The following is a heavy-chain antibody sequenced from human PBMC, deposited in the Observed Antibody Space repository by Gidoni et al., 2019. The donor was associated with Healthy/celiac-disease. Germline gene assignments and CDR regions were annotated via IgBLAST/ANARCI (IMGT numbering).Heavy chain of an antibody. CDR2: IHYGGST. CDR1: GCSISSSRLY. CDR3: ARHERGYSYGPFSYFDY. V-gene: IGHV4-39*01. Sequence: QLQLQESGPGLVKPSETLCLTCTVSGCSISSSRLYWGWIRQPPGKGLEWIGSIHYGGSTYYNPSLKSRVTISVDTSKNQFSLKLSSVTAADTAVYYCARHERGYSYGPFSYFDYWGQGTLVTVSS. D-gene: IGHD5-18*01. J-gene: IGHJ4*02.